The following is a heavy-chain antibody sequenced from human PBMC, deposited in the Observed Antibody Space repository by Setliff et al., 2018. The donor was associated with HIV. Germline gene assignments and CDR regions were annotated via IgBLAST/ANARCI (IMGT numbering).Heavy chain of an antibody. CDR3: ARDGYSSGWSGISHFDY. V-gene: IGHV1-3*01. CDR2: INAGNGNT. D-gene: IGHD6-19*01. J-gene: IGHJ4*02. CDR1: GYTFTSYA. Sequence: ASVKVSCKASGYTFTSYAIHWVRQAPGQRLEWMGWINAGNGNTKYSQEFQGRVTITRDTSASTAYMELRSLRSDDTAVYYCARDGYSSGWSGISHFDYWGQGTLVTVSS.